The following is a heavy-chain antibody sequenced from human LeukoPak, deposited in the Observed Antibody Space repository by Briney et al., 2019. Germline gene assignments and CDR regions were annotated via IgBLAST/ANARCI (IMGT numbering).Heavy chain of an antibody. V-gene: IGHV4-34*01. D-gene: IGHD3-10*01. CDR2: INHSGST. Sequence: PSETLSLTCAVYGGSFSGYYWSWIRQPPGKGLEWMGEINHSGSTNYNPSLKSRVTISVDTSKNQFSLKLSSVTAADTAVYYCARCLQIKKIYGSGNIYWFDPWGQGTLVTVSS. CDR1: GGSFSGYY. CDR3: ARCLQIKKIYGSGNIYWFDP. J-gene: IGHJ5*02.